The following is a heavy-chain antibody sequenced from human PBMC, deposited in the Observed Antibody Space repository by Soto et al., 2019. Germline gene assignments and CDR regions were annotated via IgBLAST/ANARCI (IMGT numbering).Heavy chain of an antibody. V-gene: IGHV3-9*01. Sequence: GGSLRLSCAASGFTFDDYAMHWVRQAPGKGLEWVSGISWNSGSIGYADSVKGRFTISRDNAKNSLYLQMNSLRAEDTALYYCAKDHDGYSSGWFDYWGQGTLVTVPQ. J-gene: IGHJ4*02. D-gene: IGHD6-19*01. CDR2: ISWNSGSI. CDR3: AKDHDGYSSGWFDY. CDR1: GFTFDDYA.